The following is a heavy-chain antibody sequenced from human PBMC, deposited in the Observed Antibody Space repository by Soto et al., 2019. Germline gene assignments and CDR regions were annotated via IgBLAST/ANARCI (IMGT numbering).Heavy chain of an antibody. CDR1: GDSISSHS. CDR3: ARDPAVLRYFDWFIDY. CDR2: VYNSGST. D-gene: IGHD3-9*01. J-gene: IGHJ4*02. V-gene: IGHV4-59*11. Sequence: SETLSLTCTVSGDSISSHSWSWIRQAPGKGLEWIGYVYNSGSTNYNPSLKSRVTMSVDTSKNQFSLKLSSVTAADTAVYYCARDPAVLRYFDWFIDYWGQGTLVTVSS.